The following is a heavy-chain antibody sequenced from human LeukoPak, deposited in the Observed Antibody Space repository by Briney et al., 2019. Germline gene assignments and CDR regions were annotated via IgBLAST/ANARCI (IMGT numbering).Heavy chain of an antibody. V-gene: IGHV3-7*01. CDR2: IKQDGSEK. CDR1: GFTFSSHW. Sequence: GGSLRLSCAASGFTFSSHWMSWVRQAPGKGLEWVAEIKQDGSEKYYVDSVKGRFTISRDNAKNSLYLQMNSLRPEDTAVYYCARAPAAARPYYFDYWGQGTLVTVSS. D-gene: IGHD6-6*01. CDR3: ARAPAAARPYYFDY. J-gene: IGHJ4*02.